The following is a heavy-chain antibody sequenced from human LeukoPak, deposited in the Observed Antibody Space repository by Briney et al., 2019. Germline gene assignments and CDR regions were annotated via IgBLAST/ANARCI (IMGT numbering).Heavy chain of an antibody. J-gene: IGHJ4*02. CDR2: IYYSRST. V-gene: IGHV4-59*11. CDR1: GGSISSHY. Sequence: SETLSLTCTVSGGSISSHYWSWIRQPPGKGLEWIGYIYYSRSTNYNPSLKSRVTISVDTSKNQFSLKLSSVTAADTAVYYCARVHSSWYAGGIDYWGQGTLVTVSS. CDR3: ARVHSSWYAGGIDY. D-gene: IGHD6-13*01.